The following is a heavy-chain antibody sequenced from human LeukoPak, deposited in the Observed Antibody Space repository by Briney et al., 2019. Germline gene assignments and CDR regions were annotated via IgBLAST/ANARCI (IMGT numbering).Heavy chain of an antibody. CDR1: GFTFSNAW. V-gene: IGHV3-15*01. J-gene: IGHJ3*02. CDR2: IKSKSDGGTT. CDR3: STGIFGAFNM. D-gene: IGHD3-10*02. Sequence: GGSLRLSCAASGFTFSNAWMKWVRQAPGKGLEWVGRIKSKSDGGTTDYAAPVKGRFTISRDDSKNTLYLQMNSLKTEDIAVYYCSTGIFGAFNMWGQGTMVTVSP.